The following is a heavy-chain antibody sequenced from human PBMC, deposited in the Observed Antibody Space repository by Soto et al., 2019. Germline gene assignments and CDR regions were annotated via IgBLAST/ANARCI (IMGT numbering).Heavy chain of an antibody. Sequence: SVKVSCKASGDSFRKYTVNWVRQARRQGLEWMGGIIPRFGTTNFAPTLQDRVTIAADETMNTGYMDLSSRRSEDTALYYCARGRGLYNSGLSHFDSWGQGTLVTVSS. V-gene: IGHV1-69*13. CDR3: ARGRGLYNSGLSHFDS. D-gene: IGHD1-1*01. J-gene: IGHJ4*02. CDR2: IIPRFGTT. CDR1: GDSFRKYT.